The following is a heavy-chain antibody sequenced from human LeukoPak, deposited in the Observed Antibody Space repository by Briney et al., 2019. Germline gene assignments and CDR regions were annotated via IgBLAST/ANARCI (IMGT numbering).Heavy chain of an antibody. CDR2: IRNKANSYTT. CDR1: GFTFSDYY. J-gene: IGHJ6*02. V-gene: IGHV3-72*01. Sequence: GGSLRLSCAASGFTFSDYYMDWVRQAPGMGLEWVGRIRNKANSYTTEYAASVGGRFTISRDDSKDSLCLQMNSLKTEDTAVYYCARESKLGAAPTGGYYYYGMDVWGQGTTVTVSS. D-gene: IGHD2-15*01. CDR3: ARESKLGAAPTGGYYYYGMDV.